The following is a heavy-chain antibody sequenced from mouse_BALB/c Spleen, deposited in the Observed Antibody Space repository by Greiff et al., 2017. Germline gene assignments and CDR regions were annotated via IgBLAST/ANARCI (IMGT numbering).Heavy chain of an antibody. CDR3: ARAPGNAMDY. V-gene: IGHV1-54*01. Sequence: QVQLQQSGAELVRPGTSVKVSCKASGYAFTNYLIEWVKQRPGQGLEWIGVINPGSGGTNYNEKFKGKATLTADKSSSTAYMQLSSLTSDDSAVYFCARAPGNAMDYWGQGTSVTVSS. CDR2: INPGSGGT. J-gene: IGHJ4*01. D-gene: IGHD4-1*01. CDR1: GYAFTNYL.